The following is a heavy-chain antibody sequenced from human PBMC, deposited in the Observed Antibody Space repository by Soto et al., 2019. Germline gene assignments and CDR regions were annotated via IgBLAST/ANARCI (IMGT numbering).Heavy chain of an antibody. V-gene: IGHV3-21*01. Sequence: GGSLRLSCAASGFTFSSYSMNWVRQAPGKGLEWVSSISSSSSYIYYADSVKGRFTISRDNAKNSLYLQMNSLRAEDTAVYYCARAVATIGRTEIPTDFFDYWGQGTLVTVSS. CDR3: ARAVATIGRTEIPTDFFDY. J-gene: IGHJ4*02. CDR2: ISSSSSYI. D-gene: IGHD5-12*01. CDR1: GFTFSSYS.